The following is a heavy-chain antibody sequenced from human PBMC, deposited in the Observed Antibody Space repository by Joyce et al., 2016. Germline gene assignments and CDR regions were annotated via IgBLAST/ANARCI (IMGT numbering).Heavy chain of an antibody. CDR2: ISYDGPNK. CDR1: GSIFSGYA. V-gene: IGHV3-30*04. Sequence: QEQLEESGGGVVQPGTSLRLSCTASGSIFSGYAMNWVRQAPGKGLEWVAIISYDGPNKVYADSVRGRFTISRDKYKNTLFLQMNSLTIEDAGVYYCARRSGIPAGRRPGAFDMWGQGTVVTVSS. J-gene: IGHJ3*02. CDR3: ARRSGIPAGRRPGAFDM. D-gene: IGHD6-13*01.